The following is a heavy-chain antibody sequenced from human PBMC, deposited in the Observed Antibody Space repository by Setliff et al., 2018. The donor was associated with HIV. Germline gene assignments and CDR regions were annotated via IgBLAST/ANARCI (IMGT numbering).Heavy chain of an antibody. D-gene: IGHD3-22*01. V-gene: IGHV4-59*08. Sequence: SETLSLTCNVSGGSISTYYWSWIRQPPGKGLEWLGYVSYSGSTNFNPSLESRLAMSVDMSKNHFSLKLRSVTAADTAVYYCARAYNVYDYRSDSSGYDYWGQGTLVTVSS. CDR1: GGSISTYY. J-gene: IGHJ4*02. CDR3: ARAYNVYDYRSDSSGYDY. CDR2: VSYSGST.